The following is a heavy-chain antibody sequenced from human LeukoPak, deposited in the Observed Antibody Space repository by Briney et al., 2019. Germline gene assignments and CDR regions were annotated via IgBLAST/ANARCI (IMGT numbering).Heavy chain of an antibody. J-gene: IGHJ3*02. CDR1: GFTFSSYG. V-gene: IGHV3-30*18. CDR3: AKDSGNSDAFDI. Sequence: GGSLRLSCAVSGFTFSSYGMHWVRQAPGKGLVWVAVISYDGSNKYYADSVKGRFTISRDNAKNTLYLQMSSLRAEDTAVYYSAKDSGNSDAFDIWGQGTMVTVSS. D-gene: IGHD1-14*01. CDR2: ISYDGSNK.